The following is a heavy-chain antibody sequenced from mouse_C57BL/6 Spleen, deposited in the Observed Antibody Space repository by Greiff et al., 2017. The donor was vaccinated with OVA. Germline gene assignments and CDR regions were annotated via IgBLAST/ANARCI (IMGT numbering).Heavy chain of an antibody. V-gene: IGHV1-15*01. J-gene: IGHJ3*01. Sequence: QVQLQQSGPELVRPGASVTLSCKASGYTFSDYEMHWVKQTPVHGLEWIGAIDPETGGTAYNQKFKGKATLTADKSSSTAYMELRSLTSEDSAVYYGTRGDYVRAWFAYWGQGTLVTVSA. D-gene: IGHD2-4*01. CDR1: GYTFSDYE. CDR3: TRGDYVRAWFAY. CDR2: IDPETGGT.